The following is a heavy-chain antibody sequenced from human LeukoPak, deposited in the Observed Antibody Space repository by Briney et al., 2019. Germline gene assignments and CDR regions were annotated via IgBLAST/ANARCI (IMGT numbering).Heavy chain of an antibody. V-gene: IGHV4-34*01. D-gene: IGHD6-13*01. CDR3: ARGLGGSRTSDY. CDR2: MSHSGST. CDR1: GGSFSGYY. Sequence: SETLSLTCAVYGGSFSGYYWSWIRQPPGKGLEWIGEMSHSGSTYYNPSLKSRVTISVDTSKNHLSLRLSSVTAADTAVYYCARGLGGSRTSDYWGQGTLVTVSS. J-gene: IGHJ4*02.